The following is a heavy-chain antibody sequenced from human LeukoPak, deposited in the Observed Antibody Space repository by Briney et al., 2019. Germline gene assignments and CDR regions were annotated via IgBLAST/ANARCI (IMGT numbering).Heavy chain of an antibody. CDR3: ERGTGSFGDPSTSSAH. D-gene: IGHD3-10*01. CDR1: GGSISSGGYY. Sequence: SQTLSLTCTVSGGSISSGGYYWSCIRQHPGKGLEWIGYIYYSASTYYNPSPKSPLTISVDTSKNQFPLKLRSLPAADPAVYHRERGTGSFGDPSTSSAHSGQGTPANVSS. V-gene: IGHV4-31*01. J-gene: IGHJ4*02. CDR2: IYYSAST.